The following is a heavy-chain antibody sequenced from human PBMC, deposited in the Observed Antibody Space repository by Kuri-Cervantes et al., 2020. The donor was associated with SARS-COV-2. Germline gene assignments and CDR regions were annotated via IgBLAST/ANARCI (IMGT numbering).Heavy chain of an antibody. CDR1: GFTFSSSA. Sequence: GESLKISCAASGFTFSSSAMSWVRQAPGKGLEWVSDISGSGDNTYYADSVKGRFTISRDNAKNSLYLQMNSLRAEDTASYYCARGDIAVDGALDYWGQGTLVTVSS. CDR3: ARGDIAVDGALDY. CDR2: ISGSGDNT. V-gene: IGHV3-23*01. D-gene: IGHD6-19*01. J-gene: IGHJ4*02.